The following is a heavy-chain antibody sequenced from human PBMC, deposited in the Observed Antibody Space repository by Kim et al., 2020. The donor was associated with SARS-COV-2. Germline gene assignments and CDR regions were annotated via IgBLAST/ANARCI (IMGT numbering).Heavy chain of an antibody. CDR3: ARGWSPGY. J-gene: IGHJ4*02. Sequence: GGSLRLSCEASGFSFSDSGLHWVRQAPGKGLVWVSRIRGDGGSITYVDSVKGRFTISRDNTKNTLYLQMNSLRAEDTAVYYCARGWSPGYWGQGTLVTGSS. V-gene: IGHV3-74*01. CDR2: IRGDGGSI. CDR1: GFSFSDSG. D-gene: IGHD3-3*01.